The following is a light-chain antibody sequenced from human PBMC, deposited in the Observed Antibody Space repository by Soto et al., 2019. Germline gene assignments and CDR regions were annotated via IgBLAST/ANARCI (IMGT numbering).Light chain of an antibody. CDR1: STDVDGYDY. CDR2: DVN. V-gene: IGLV2-14*03. CDR3: SSYTSSAPFYV. Sequence: QSALTQPASVSGSPGQSITISCTGASTDVDGYDYVSWYQQHPGQAPKLMIYDVNNRPSGVSYRVSGSKSGDTASLTISGLQAEDDADYYCSSYTSSAPFYVFGTGTKLTVL. J-gene: IGLJ1*01.